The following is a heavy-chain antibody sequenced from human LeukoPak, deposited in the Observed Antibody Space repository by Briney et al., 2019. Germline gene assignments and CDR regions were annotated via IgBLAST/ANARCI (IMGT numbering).Heavy chain of an antibody. CDR2: INPNSGGT. D-gene: IGHD6-13*01. V-gene: IGHV1-2*02. CDR1: GYTFTGYY. CDR3: ARVPGNSSSWSLFDY. J-gene: IGHJ4*02. Sequence: ASVKVSCKASGYTFTGYYMHWVRQAPGQGLEWMGWINPNSGGTNYALKFQGRVTMTRDTSISTAYMELSRLRSDDTAVYYCARVPGNSSSWSLFDYWGQGTLVTVSS.